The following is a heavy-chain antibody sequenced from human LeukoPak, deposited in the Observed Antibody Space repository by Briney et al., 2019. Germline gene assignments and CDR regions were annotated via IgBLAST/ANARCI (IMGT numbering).Heavy chain of an antibody. D-gene: IGHD3-3*01. V-gene: IGHV1-18*01. CDR2: ISAYNGNT. CDR3: AIITIFGVALPRDY. Sequence: ASVKVSCKASGYTFTSYGISWVRQAPGQGLEWVGWISAYNGNTNYAQKLQGRVTMTTDTSTSTAYMELRSLRSDDTAVYYCAIITIFGVALPRDYWGQGTLVTVSS. J-gene: IGHJ4*02. CDR1: GYTFTSYG.